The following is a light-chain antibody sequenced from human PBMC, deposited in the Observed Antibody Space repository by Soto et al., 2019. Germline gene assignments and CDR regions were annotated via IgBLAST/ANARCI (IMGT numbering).Light chain of an antibody. J-gene: IGKJ1*01. CDR3: QQYGSSPRT. Sequence: EIDWTQSPGTLCLSPGERATLSCRASQSVSSSYLACYQQKPGQAPRVLIYGASSRATGITDRFSGRGSGTDFTLTISRLEPEDFAVYYCQQYGSSPRTFVQGTKVDIK. CDR1: QSVSSSY. CDR2: GAS. V-gene: IGKV3-20*01.